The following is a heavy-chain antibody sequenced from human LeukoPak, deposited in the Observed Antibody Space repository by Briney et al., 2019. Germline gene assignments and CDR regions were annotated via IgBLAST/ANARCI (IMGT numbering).Heavy chain of an antibody. CDR1: GFTISSCG. V-gene: IGHV3-30*03. CDR3: AREGYYGSGSPPSLYFDY. J-gene: IGHJ4*02. Sequence: GGSLRLSCAASGFTISSCGLHWVRQAPGKGLEWVAVTSSDLNVKLYADSVKGRFTISRDNSRSTLYLQMNSLRPEDTAIYYCAREGYYGSGSPPSLYFDYWGQGTLVTVSS. D-gene: IGHD3-10*01. CDR2: TSSDLNVK.